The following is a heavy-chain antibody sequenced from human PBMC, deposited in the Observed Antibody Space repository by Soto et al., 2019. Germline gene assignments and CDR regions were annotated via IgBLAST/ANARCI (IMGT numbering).Heavy chain of an antibody. D-gene: IGHD4-17*01. J-gene: IGHJ6*03. CDR2: ISRDGRNT. Sequence: EVQLVESGGKWVQPGGSLRLSCSASGFTFSSYPLHWVRQAPGKGLEYVSTISRDGRNTYFADSVKGRFTISRDNSENSLYLHMSSLRVEDTAVYYCAKGGDYGDYGIYMDVWGQGTTVTGSS. CDR1: GFTFSSYP. CDR3: AKGGDYGDYGIYMDV. V-gene: IGHV3-64D*08.